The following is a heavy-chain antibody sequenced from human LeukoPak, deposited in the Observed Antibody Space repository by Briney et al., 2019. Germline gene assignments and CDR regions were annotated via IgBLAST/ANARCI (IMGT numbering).Heavy chain of an antibody. J-gene: IGHJ4*02. CDR3: ARLPRSSGWYDY. CDR2: IYYTGST. Sequence: SETLSLTCTVSGGSISSSHYYWGWIRQPPGKGLEWIGSIYYTGSTYYNPSLKSRVTISVDTSKNQFSLKLSSVTAADTAVYYCARLPRSSGWYDYWGQGTLVTVSS. V-gene: IGHV4-39*01. CDR1: GGSISSSHYY. D-gene: IGHD6-19*01.